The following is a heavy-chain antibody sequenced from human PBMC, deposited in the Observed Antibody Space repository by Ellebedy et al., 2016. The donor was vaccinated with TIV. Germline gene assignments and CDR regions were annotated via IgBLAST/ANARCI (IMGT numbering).Heavy chain of an antibody. CDR2: IYPGDSDT. CDR1: GYSFTSYW. Sequence: GGSLRLXCKGSGYSFTSYWIGWVRQMPGKGLEWMGIIYPGDSDTRYSPSFQGQVTISADKSISTAYLQWSSLKASDTAMFYCARMGPAAPWDWFNPWGQGTLVTVSS. V-gene: IGHV5-51*01. D-gene: IGHD1-26*01. J-gene: IGHJ5*02. CDR3: ARMGPAAPWDWFNP.